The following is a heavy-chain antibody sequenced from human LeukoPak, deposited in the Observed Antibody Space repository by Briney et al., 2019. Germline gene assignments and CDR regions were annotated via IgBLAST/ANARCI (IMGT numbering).Heavy chain of an antibody. V-gene: IGHV1-46*01. J-gene: IGHJ4*02. CDR1: GYTFTSYY. CDR2: INPSGGST. CDR3: ARKKTELYFDY. Sequence: ASVKVSCKASGYTFTSYYLHWVRQAPGQGLEWMGIINPSGGSTDYAQKFQGRVTMTRDTSTTTAYMELRSLRSDDTAVYYCARKKTELYFDYWGQGTLVTVSS. D-gene: IGHD5-24*01.